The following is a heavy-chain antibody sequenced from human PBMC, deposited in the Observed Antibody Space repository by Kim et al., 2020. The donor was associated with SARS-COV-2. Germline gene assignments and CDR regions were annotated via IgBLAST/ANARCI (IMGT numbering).Heavy chain of an antibody. J-gene: IGHJ6*03. Sequence: GGSLRLSCAASGFTFSSYGMHWVRQAPGKGLEWVAVIWYDGSNKYYADSVKGRFTISRDNSKNTLYLQMNSQRAEDTAVYYCARDRSSTFYNYYMDFWGEGTTVTVSS. CDR2: IWYDGSNK. CDR3: ARDRSSTFYNYYMDF. D-gene: IGHD2-2*01. CDR1: GFTFSSYG. V-gene: IGHV3-33*01.